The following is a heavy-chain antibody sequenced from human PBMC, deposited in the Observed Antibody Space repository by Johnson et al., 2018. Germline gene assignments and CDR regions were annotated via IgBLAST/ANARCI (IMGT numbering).Heavy chain of an antibody. CDR1: GFTFSDYA. J-gene: IGHJ3*02. CDR2: IGDTGTST. Sequence: EVQLVESGGVVVQPGGSXRLSCAASGFTFSDYAMNWVRQAPGKGLEWVSRIGDTGTSTYYADPVKGRFTISRDNSKNPLFLQMNSLRPEDTAIYSCAKPHTYDTTAFDIWGQGTLVTVSS. D-gene: IGHD3-16*01. V-gene: IGHV3-23*04. CDR3: AKPHTYDTTAFDI.